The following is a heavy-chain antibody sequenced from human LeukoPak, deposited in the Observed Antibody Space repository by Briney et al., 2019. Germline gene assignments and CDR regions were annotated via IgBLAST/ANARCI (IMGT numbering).Heavy chain of an antibody. CDR3: ARDRLYGYSSGWLGD. V-gene: IGHV1-2*02. CDR1: GYTFTGYY. D-gene: IGHD6-19*01. CDR2: INPNSGGT. Sequence: ASVKVSCKASGYTFTGYYMHWVRQAPGQGLEWMGWINPNSGGTSYAQKFQGRVTMTRDMSTSTVYMELSSLRSEDTAVYYCARDRLYGYSSGWLGDWGQGTLVTVSS. J-gene: IGHJ4*02.